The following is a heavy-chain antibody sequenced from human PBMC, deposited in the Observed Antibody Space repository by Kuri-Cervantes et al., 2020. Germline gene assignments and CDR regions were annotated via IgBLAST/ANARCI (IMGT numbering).Heavy chain of an antibody. D-gene: IGHD7-27*01. CDR2: ISGSGGST. V-gene: IGHV3-23*01. Sequence: GESLKISCAASGFTVSSNYMSWVRQAPGKGLEWVSAISGSGGSTYYADSVKGRFTISRDNSKNTLYLQMNSLRAEDTAVYYCAKVTGSPRSSYLRAFDIWGQGTMVTVSS. CDR1: GFTVSSNY. J-gene: IGHJ3*02. CDR3: AKVTGSPRSSYLRAFDI.